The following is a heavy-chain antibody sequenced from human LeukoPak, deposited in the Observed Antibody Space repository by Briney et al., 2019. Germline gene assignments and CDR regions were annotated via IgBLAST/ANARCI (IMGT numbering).Heavy chain of an antibody. Sequence: GGSLRLSCAASGFTFSNYWMHWVRQAPGKGLVWVSRINTDGSTTTYADSVKGRFTISRDNAKNTLYLQMNSLRAEDTAMYYCARGYDFWSGTKDAFDIWGQGTMVTVSS. V-gene: IGHV3-74*03. D-gene: IGHD3-3*01. J-gene: IGHJ3*02. CDR2: INTDGSTT. CDR3: ARGYDFWSGTKDAFDI. CDR1: GFTFSNYW.